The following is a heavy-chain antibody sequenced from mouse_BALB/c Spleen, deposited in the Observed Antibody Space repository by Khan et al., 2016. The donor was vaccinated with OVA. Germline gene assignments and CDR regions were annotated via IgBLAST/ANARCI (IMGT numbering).Heavy chain of an antibody. Sequence: QVQLKESGPGLVAPSQSLSITCTVSGFSLPTYGVHWVRQPPGKGLELLVVIWSDGYSTYNSALKSRLSISKDNSKSHDLFKMNSLQTADTAIYYCARYSLGDARYYWGQGASVTVSS. J-gene: IGHJ4*01. D-gene: IGHD6-2*01. V-gene: IGHV2-6*02. CDR1: GFSLPTYG. CDR2: IWSDGYS. CDR3: ARYSLGDARYY.